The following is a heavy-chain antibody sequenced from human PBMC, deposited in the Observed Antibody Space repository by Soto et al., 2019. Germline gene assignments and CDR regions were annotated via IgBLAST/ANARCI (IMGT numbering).Heavy chain of an antibody. J-gene: IGHJ4*02. CDR2: IYYSGST. CDR3: ARHAAYSSSNFDY. D-gene: IGHD6-6*01. V-gene: IGHV4-39*01. Sequence: SETLSLTCTVSGGSISSGGYYWSWIGQHPGKGLEWIGYIYYSGSTYYNPSLKSRVTISVDTSKNQFSLKLSSVTAADTAVYYCARHAAYSSSNFDYWGQGTLVTVSS. CDR1: GGSISSGGYY.